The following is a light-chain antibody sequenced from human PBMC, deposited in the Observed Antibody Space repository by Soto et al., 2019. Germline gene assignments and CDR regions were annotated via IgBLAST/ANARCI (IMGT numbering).Light chain of an antibody. Sequence: EIVLTQSPGTLSLSPGERATLSCRASQSVSSGYLAWYQQKPGQAPRLLIYGVSSRATGIPDRFSGSGSGTDFTLTISRLEPEDFAVYYCQQYGRSPLVTFGGETKVEIK. CDR1: QSVSSGY. CDR2: GVS. J-gene: IGKJ4*01. CDR3: QQYGRSPLVT. V-gene: IGKV3-20*01.